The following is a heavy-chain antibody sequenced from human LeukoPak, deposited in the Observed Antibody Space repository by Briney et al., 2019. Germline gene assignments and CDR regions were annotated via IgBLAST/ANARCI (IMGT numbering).Heavy chain of an antibody. Sequence: ASVKVSCKASGYTFSNHDSNWMRQATGQGLEWMGWMNPNSGATGYAQKFQGRVTMTRDTSITTAYMELSSLRSEDTAVYYCARGGVVVAATFSYYYYGMDVWGQGTTVTVSS. D-gene: IGHD2-15*01. CDR3: ARGGVVVAATFSYYYYGMDV. V-gene: IGHV1-8*01. CDR2: MNPNSGAT. J-gene: IGHJ6*02. CDR1: GYTFSNHD.